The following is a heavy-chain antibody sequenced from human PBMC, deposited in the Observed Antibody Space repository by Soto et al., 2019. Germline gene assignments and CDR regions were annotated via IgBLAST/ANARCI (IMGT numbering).Heavy chain of an antibody. V-gene: IGHV3-7*02. D-gene: IGHD3-22*01. J-gene: IGHJ3*02. CDR1: GFTFSSYI. CDR2: VKPDGSEK. CDR3: ARGDYYDTSGPFSDAFDI. Sequence: GGSLRLSCAASGFTFSSYIMNWVRQAPGKGLEWVANVKPDGSEKWYVDSVKGRFTISRDNAKNSLYLQMNSLRAEDTAVYYCARGDYYDTSGPFSDAFDIWGQGTMVTVSS.